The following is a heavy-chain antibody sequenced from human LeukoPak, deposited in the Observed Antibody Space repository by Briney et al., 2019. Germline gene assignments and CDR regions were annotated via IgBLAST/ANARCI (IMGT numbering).Heavy chain of an antibody. CDR1: GGSISSSSYY. CDR2: IYYSGST. Sequence: SETLSLTCTVSGGSISSSSYYWGWIRQPPGKGLEWIGSIYYSGSTYYNPSLKSRVTISVDTSKNQFSLKLSSVTAADTAVYCCARHPFDISTATPGDFDYWGQGALVTVSS. D-gene: IGHD3-9*01. V-gene: IGHV4-39*01. J-gene: IGHJ4*02. CDR3: ARHPFDISTATPGDFDY.